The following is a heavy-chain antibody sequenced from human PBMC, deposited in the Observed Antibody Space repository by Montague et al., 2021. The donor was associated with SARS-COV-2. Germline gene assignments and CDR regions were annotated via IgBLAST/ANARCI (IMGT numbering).Heavy chain of an antibody. CDR1: GDSISSFY. D-gene: IGHD2-15*01. V-gene: IGHV4-4*07. CDR3: GRVVVAATPVVDY. J-gene: IGHJ4*02. Sequence: SETLSLTCTVSGDSISSFYWNWIRQPAGKGLEWIGRIYASGGTNYNPSLKSRVTMSVDTSKNQFSLKLNSVTAADTAVYYCGRVVVAATPVVDYWGRGTLVTVSS. CDR2: IYASGGT.